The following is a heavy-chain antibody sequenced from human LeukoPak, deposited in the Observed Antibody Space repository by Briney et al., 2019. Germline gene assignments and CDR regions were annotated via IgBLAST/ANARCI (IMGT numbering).Heavy chain of an antibody. V-gene: IGHV3-11*03. Sequence: PGGSLRLSCAASGFTFSDYYMSWIRQAPGKGLEWVSYVSSSSSYTNYADSVKGRFTISRDNAKNSLYPQVNSLRAEDTAVYYCARGLLWFRGGGAFDIWGQGTMVTVSS. D-gene: IGHD3-10*01. CDR2: VSSSSSYT. CDR1: GFTFSDYY. CDR3: ARGLLWFRGGGAFDI. J-gene: IGHJ3*02.